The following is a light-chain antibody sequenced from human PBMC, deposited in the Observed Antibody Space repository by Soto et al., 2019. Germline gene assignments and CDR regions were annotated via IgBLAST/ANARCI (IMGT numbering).Light chain of an antibody. Sequence: QSALTQPASVSWSPGQSITISCTGTSSDVGGYNYVSWYQQHPGKAPKLTIYEVSNRPSGVSSRFSGSKSGNTASLTISGLQAEDEADYYCSSYTGSRTLVFGGGTKLTVL. CDR1: SSDVGGYNY. J-gene: IGLJ2*01. CDR3: SSYTGSRTLV. V-gene: IGLV2-14*01. CDR2: EVS.